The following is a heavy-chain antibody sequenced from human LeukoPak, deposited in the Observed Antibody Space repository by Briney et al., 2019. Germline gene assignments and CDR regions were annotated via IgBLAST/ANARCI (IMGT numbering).Heavy chain of an antibody. Sequence: ASVKVSCKASGYTFIAYYMHWVRQAPGQGLEWMGWINPNSGGTNYAQKFQGRVTMTRDTSISTAYMELSRLRSDDTAVYYCARDQGRGGSQTVAFDIWGQGTMVTVSS. CDR2: INPNSGGT. V-gene: IGHV1-2*02. CDR1: GYTFIAYY. CDR3: ARDQGRGGSQTVAFDI. J-gene: IGHJ3*02. D-gene: IGHD2-15*01.